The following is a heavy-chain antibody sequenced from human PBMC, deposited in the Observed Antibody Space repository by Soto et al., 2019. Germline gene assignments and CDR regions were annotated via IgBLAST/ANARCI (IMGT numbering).Heavy chain of an antibody. CDR2: ISYDGSNK. V-gene: IGHV3-30-3*01. CDR1: GFTFSSYA. D-gene: IGHD3-10*01. CDR3: ARGITMVRGYWFDP. J-gene: IGHJ5*02. Sequence: QVQLVESGGGVVQPGRSLRLSCAASGFTFSSYAMHWVRQAPGKGLERVAVISYDGSNKYYADSVKGRFTISRDNSKNTLYLQMNSLRAEDTAVYYCARGITMVRGYWFDPWGQGTLVTVSS.